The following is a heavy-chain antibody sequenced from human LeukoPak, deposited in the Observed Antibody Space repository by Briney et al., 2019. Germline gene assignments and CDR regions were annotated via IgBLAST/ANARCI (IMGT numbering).Heavy chain of an antibody. Sequence: PGGSLSLAYGASVFTFTSEWMSWVSQAPAKGLDWVEGDGGVGDRTYYSDSVQGRFTISRENSKDTLFLQMNSLKAEDTAVYYCAKASRQAAVASPLDYWGQGTLVTVSS. V-gene: IGHV3-23*01. D-gene: IGHD6-19*01. J-gene: IGHJ4*02. CDR3: AKASRQAAVASPLDY. CDR2: DGGVGDRT. CDR1: VFTFTSEW.